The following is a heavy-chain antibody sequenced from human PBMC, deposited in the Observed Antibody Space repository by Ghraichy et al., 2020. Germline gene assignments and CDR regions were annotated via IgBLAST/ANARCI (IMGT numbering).Heavy chain of an antibody. CDR1: GGSFSGYY. V-gene: IGHV4-34*01. CDR2: INHSGST. Sequence: SETLSLTCAVYGGSFSGYYWSWIRQPPGKGLEWIGEINHSGSTNYNPSLKSRVTISVDTSKNQFSLKLSSVTAADTAVYYCARRPKLGYQLLYFDYWGQGTLATVSS. J-gene: IGHJ4*02. D-gene: IGHD2-2*01. CDR3: ARRPKLGYQLLYFDY.